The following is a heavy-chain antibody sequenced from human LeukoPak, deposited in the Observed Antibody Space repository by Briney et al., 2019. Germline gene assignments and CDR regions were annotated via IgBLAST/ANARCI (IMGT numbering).Heavy chain of an antibody. CDR2: VSGSGGTT. J-gene: IGHJ4*02. CDR1: GFPVIRCA. V-gene: IGHV3-23*01. CDR3: AKSDYYDSSGHPSSFEY. Sequence: GGSLTLSCPASGFPVIRCAMSWVGQAPGKEGEGVSGVSGSGGTTYYEPTVKGRFTISRDNSKRTLYLQMNSLGAEDTAVYYCAKSDYYDSSGHPSSFEYWGQGTLVTVSS. D-gene: IGHD3-22*01.